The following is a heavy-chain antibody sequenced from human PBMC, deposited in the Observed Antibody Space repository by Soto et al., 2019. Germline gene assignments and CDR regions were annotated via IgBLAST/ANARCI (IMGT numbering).Heavy chain of an antibody. J-gene: IGHJ5*02. D-gene: IGHD3-10*01. Sequence: ASVSLCKASGYTFTNYGIGWVRQAPGQGLEWMGWINAYNGNTKYAQKVKSRVTMTTDTSTSTAYMELRSLRSDDTAVYYCARGVGSGSYYNQYHWFDPWGQGTLVTVSS. CDR2: INAYNGNT. CDR3: ARGVGSGSYYNQYHWFDP. CDR1: GYTFTNYG. V-gene: IGHV1-18*01.